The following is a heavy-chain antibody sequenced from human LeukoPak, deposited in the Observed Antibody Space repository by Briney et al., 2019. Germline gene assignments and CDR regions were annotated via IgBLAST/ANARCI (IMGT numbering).Heavy chain of an antibody. D-gene: IGHD3-16*02. CDR2: INHSGST. CDR3: AKGDYVWGSYRSNWFDP. CDR1: GGSISSGDYY. Sequence: PSETLSLTCTVSGGSISSGDYYWSWLRQPPGQGLEWIGEINHSGSTNYNPSLKSRVTISVDTSKNQFSLKLSSVTAADTAVYYCAKGDYVWGSYRSNWFDPWGQGTLVTVSS. J-gene: IGHJ5*02. V-gene: IGHV4-39*07.